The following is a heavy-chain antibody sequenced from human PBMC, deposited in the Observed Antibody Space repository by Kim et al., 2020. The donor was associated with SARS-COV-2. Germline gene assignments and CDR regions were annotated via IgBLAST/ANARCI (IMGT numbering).Heavy chain of an antibody. J-gene: IGHJ6*01. CDR1: GDTFTSYT. Sequence: SVKVSCKASGDTFTSYTISWVRQAPGQGLEWMGRIIPILGIAKYAQKFQGRVTITADKSTSTAYMELSSLRSEDTAVYYCARVQVSRDGRSFYYGMDVWGPGAPFTVSS. V-gene: IGHV1-69*02. CDR3: ARVQVSRDGRSFYYGMDV. CDR2: IIPILGIA. D-gene: IGHD2-8*01.